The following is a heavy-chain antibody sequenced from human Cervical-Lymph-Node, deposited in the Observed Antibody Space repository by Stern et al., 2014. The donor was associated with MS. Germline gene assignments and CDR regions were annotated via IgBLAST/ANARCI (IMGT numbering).Heavy chain of an antibody. J-gene: IGHJ4*02. D-gene: IGHD4-17*01. V-gene: IGHV3-21*01. CDR3: ARARVGDYARSPHLDS. Sequence: VQLVESGGGLVKPGEPLRLSCAASGFTFSHYSINWVRQAPGKGLEWISSISSDSTHTYSADSVEGRFTISRDSAKDSVSLHMVSLRAEDTAVYYCARARVGDYARSPHLDSWGQGTLVTVSS. CDR2: ISSDSTHT. CDR1: GFTFSHYS.